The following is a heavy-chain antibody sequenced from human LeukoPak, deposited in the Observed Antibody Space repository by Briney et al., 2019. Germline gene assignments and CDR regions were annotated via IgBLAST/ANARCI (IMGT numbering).Heavy chain of an antibody. CDR2: INWDGTNT. CDR3: VKDPSSNWYSFDY. D-gene: IGHD6-13*01. Sequence: GGSLRLSCAVSGGTTYDYGMSWVRQAPGKGLEWVSGINWDGTNTYYAESVKGRFTISRDSAEKSLYLHMNSLRDDDTAFYYCVKDPSSNWYSFDYWGQGTLVTVSS. CDR1: GGTTYDYG. V-gene: IGHV3-20*04. J-gene: IGHJ4*02.